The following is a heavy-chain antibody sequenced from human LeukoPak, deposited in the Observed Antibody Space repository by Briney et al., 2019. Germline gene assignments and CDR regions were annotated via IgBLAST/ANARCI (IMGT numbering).Heavy chain of an antibody. CDR1: GFTFSSYG. CDR2: MRYDGSNK. J-gene: IGHJ4*02. CDR3: AKDRKWLRLSYFDY. Sequence: GGSLRLSCAASGFTFSSYGMHWVRQAPGKGLEWVAFMRYDGSNKYYADSVKGRFTISRDNSKNTLYLQMNSLRAEDTAVYYCAKDRKWLRLSYFDYWGQGTLVTVSS. V-gene: IGHV3-30*02. D-gene: IGHD5-12*01.